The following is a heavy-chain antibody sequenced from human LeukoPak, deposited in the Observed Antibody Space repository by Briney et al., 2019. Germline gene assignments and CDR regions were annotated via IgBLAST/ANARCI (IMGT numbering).Heavy chain of an antibody. CDR1: GFTFSNYW. Sequence: GGSLRLSCAASGFTFSNYWMFWVRHAPGKGLVWVSRINTDGSYISYADSVKGRFTISRDNAKNTLYLQMNSLRAEDTAVYYCTTDRYWKLDLWGLGTLVTVSS. CDR2: INTDGSYI. CDR3: TTDRYWKLDL. J-gene: IGHJ5*02. V-gene: IGHV3-74*01. D-gene: IGHD1-1*01.